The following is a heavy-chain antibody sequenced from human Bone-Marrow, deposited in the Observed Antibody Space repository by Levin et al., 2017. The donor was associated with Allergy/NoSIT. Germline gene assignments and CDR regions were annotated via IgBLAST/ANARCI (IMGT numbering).Heavy chain of an antibody. J-gene: IGHJ4*02. Sequence: GGSLRLSCAASGFIFGSFGMNWVRQAPGKGLEWVSGISGSGATTHYADSVKGRFTISRDNSKNTVYLQMNSLRVEDTAMYYCAKVQRMGNPTIVRFFDYWGQGTLVTVSS. CDR3: AKVQRMGNPTIVRFFDY. V-gene: IGHV3-23*01. CDR1: GFIFGSFG. CDR2: ISGSGATT. D-gene: IGHD5-24*01.